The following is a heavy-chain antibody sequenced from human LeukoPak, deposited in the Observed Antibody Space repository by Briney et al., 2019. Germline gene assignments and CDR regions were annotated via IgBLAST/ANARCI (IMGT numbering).Heavy chain of an antibody. J-gene: IGHJ5*02. D-gene: IGHD6-19*01. CDR1: GYSISSGYY. CDR2: IYHSGST. CDR3: ARDPGRIAVAGS. Sequence: PSETLSLTCAVSGYSISSGYYWGWIRQPPGKGLEWIGSIYHSGSTYYNPSLKGRVTISVDTSKNQFSLKLSSVTAADTAVYYCARDPGRIAVAGSWGQGTLVTVSS. V-gene: IGHV4-38-2*02.